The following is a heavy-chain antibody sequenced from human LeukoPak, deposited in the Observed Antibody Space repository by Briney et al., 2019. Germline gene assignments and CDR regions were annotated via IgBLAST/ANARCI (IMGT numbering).Heavy chain of an antibody. CDR3: AKDVVQLLSAQLDY. V-gene: IGHV3-23*01. Sequence: GGSLRVSCAASGFTFSRYAMNWVRQAPGKGLEWVSTISGSGGGTYYADSVKGRFTISRDNSKNTLYLQMNSLRAEDTAVYYCAKDVVQLLSAQLDYWGQGTLVTVSS. J-gene: IGHJ4*02. CDR1: GFTFSRYA. CDR2: ISGSGGGT. D-gene: IGHD2-2*01.